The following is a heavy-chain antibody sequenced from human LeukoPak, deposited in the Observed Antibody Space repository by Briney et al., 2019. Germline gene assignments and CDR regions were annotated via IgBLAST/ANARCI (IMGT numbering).Heavy chain of an antibody. CDR1: GASISSYY. CDR3: ARFYDRSGPHFDY. J-gene: IGHJ4*02. CDR2: KHYSGST. V-gene: IGHV4-59*01. Sequence: PSETLSLTCTVSGASISSYYWSWIRQPPGKGLEWIGDKHYSGSTNYNPSLKSRVTISVDTSKNQFSLKLSSVTAADTAVYYCARFYDRSGPHFDYWGQGTLVTVSS. D-gene: IGHD3-22*01.